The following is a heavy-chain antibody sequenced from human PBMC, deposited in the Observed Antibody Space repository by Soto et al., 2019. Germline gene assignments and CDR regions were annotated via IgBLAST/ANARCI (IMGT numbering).Heavy chain of an antibody. Sequence: QVQLVQSGAEVKKPGASVKVSCKASGYTFTGYYMHWVRQAPGQGLEWMGWINPNSGGTNYAQKFQGRVTMTRDTSISPAYMELSRLRSDDTAVYYCARDLFVQQWPDYGMDVWGQGTTVTVSS. CDR2: INPNSGGT. V-gene: IGHV1-2*02. CDR3: ARDLFVQQWPDYGMDV. D-gene: IGHD6-19*01. CDR1: GYTFTGYY. J-gene: IGHJ6*02.